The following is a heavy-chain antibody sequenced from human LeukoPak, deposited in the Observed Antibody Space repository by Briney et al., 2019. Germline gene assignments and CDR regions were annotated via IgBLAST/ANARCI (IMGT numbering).Heavy chain of an antibody. CDR1: GESLSDYY. V-gene: IGHV4-34*12. Sequence: PSETLSLTCVVYGESLSDYYWSWIRQPPGRGLEWIGEIVHSGSANYNPSLKSRVTISVDTSKKQFSLKLSSVTAADTAVYYCARVYHYDSSGENWFDPWGQGTLVTVSS. J-gene: IGHJ5*02. CDR3: ARVYHYDSSGENWFDP. CDR2: IVHSGSA. D-gene: IGHD3-22*01.